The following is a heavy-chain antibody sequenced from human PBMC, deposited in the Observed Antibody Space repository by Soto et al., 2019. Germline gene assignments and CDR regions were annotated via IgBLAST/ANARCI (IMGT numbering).Heavy chain of an antibody. CDR3: ARGIWFGEVS. J-gene: IGHJ4*02. CDR2: IYWDDDK. D-gene: IGHD3-10*01. Sequence: QITLKESGPTLVKPTQTLTLTCTFSGFSLSTSGVSVGWIRQPPGKALEWLALIYWDDDKRYSPSLKSRLTITKYTSKNQVVLTMTNMDPVDTATYFCARGIWFGEVSWGQGTLVTVSS. V-gene: IGHV2-5*02. CDR1: GFSLSTSGVS.